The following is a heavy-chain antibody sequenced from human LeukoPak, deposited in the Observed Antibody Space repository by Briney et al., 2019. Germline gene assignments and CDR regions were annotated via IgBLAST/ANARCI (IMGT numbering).Heavy chain of an antibody. CDR3: ARVFVLPLLGYCSSTSCPGAWFDP. CDR2: ISAYNGKT. Sequence: GASVKVSCKASGYTFTSYGISWVRQAPGQGLEWMGWISAYNGKTNYAQKLQGRVTMTTDTSTSTAYMELRSLRSDDTAVYYCARVFVLPLLGYCSSTSCPGAWFDPWGQGTLVTVSS. D-gene: IGHD2-2*01. CDR1: GYTFTSYG. V-gene: IGHV1-18*01. J-gene: IGHJ5*02.